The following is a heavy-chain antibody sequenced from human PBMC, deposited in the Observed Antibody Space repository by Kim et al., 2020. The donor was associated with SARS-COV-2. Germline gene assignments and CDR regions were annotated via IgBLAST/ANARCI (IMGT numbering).Heavy chain of an antibody. J-gene: IGHJ5*02. D-gene: IGHD3-22*01. V-gene: IGHV3-23*01. Sequence: GGSLRLSCAASRFTFSSYAMSWVRQAPGKGLEWVSAISGSVGGTSYANPLRGRLPTPEENSRKTRILQMTSLGATATASFSCGNQVVITTWGTGPLAT. CDR2: ISGSVGGT. CDR3: GNQVVITT. CDR1: RFTFSSYA.